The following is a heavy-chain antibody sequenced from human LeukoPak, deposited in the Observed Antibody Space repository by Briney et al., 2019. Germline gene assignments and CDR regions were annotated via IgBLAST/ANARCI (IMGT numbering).Heavy chain of an antibody. J-gene: IGHJ4*02. CDR3: ARARYSDY. V-gene: IGHV3-48*01. Sequence: QPGGSLRLSCAASGFTFSSYAMSWVRQAPGRGLEWVSYISTSGSTIYYADSVRGRFTISRDNARNSLYLQMNSLRADDTAVYYCARARYSDYWGQRTLVTVSS. D-gene: IGHD4-11*01. CDR2: ISTSGSTI. CDR1: GFTFSSYA.